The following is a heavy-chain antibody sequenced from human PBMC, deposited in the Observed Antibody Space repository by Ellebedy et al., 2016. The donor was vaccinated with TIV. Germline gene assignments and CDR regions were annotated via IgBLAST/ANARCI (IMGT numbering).Heavy chain of an antibody. V-gene: IGHV4-59*12. CDR3: ARGLRGQQLDPYEREYNWFDP. CDR1: GGSISSYY. D-gene: IGHD6-13*01. Sequence: MPSETLSLTCTVSGGSISSYYWSWIRQPPGKGLEWIGYIYYSGSTNYNPSLKSRVTISVDTSKNQFSLKLSSVTAADTAVYYCARGLRGQQLDPYEREYNWFDPWGQGTLVTVSS. J-gene: IGHJ5*02. CDR2: IYYSGST.